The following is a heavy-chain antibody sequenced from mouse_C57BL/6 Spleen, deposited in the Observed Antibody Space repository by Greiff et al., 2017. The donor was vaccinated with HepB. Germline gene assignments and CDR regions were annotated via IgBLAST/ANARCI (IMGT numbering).Heavy chain of an antibody. CDR2: ISNGGGST. Sequence: DVMLVESGGGLVQPGGSLKLSCAASGFTFSDYYMYWVRQTPEKRLEWVAYISNGGGSTYYPDTVKGRFTISRDNAKNTLYLQMSRLKSEDTAMYYCARRDYGNSYFDYWGQGTTLTVSS. V-gene: IGHV5-12*01. CDR1: GFTFSDYY. D-gene: IGHD2-1*01. CDR3: ARRDYGNSYFDY. J-gene: IGHJ2*01.